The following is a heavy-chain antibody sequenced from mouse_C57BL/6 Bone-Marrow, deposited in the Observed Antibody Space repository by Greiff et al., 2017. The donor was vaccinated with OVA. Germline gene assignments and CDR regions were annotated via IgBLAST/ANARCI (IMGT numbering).Heavy chain of an antibody. V-gene: IGHV2-2*01. Sequence: VQLQESGPGLVQPSQSLSITCTVSGFSLTSYGVHWVRQSPGKGLEWLGVIWSGGSTDYNAAFISRLSISKDNSKSQVFFKMNSLQADDTAIYYCASHYYAPFAYWGQGTLVTVSA. J-gene: IGHJ3*01. CDR1: GFSLTSYG. CDR2: IWSGGST. CDR3: ASHYYAPFAY. D-gene: IGHD1-2*01.